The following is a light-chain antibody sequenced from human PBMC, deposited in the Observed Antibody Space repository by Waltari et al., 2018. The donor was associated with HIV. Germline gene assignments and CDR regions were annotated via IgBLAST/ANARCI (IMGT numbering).Light chain of an antibody. Sequence: SSELTQDPIVSVTLGQTVPITCQGDSLRNYYASWNQLKPGQAPILVIYDKDTRPSGIPDRFSGSTSGNTASLTITGSQAEDEADYFCASRDNNGKRVLFGGGTKLTVL. CDR2: DKD. V-gene: IGLV3-19*01. CDR1: SLRNYY. J-gene: IGLJ3*02. CDR3: ASRDNNGKRVL.